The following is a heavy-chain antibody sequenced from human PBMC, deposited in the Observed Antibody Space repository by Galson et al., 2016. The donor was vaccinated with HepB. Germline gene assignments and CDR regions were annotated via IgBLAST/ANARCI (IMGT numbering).Heavy chain of an antibody. J-gene: IGHJ4*02. CDR1: GGSISSSNW. Sequence: SETLSLTCAVSGGSISSSNWWGWVRQPPGKGLEWIGEIYHSGSTNYHPSLKSRVTISVDKSKNQFSLKLYSVNAADTAVYYCAGVSGGSGLIDYWGQGTLVTVSA. CDR2: IYHSGST. V-gene: IGHV4-4*02. CDR3: AGVSGGSGLIDY. D-gene: IGHD5-12*01.